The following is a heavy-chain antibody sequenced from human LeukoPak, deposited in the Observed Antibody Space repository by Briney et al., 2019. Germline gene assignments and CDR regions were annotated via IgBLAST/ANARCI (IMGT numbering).Heavy chain of an antibody. CDR3: AGESFDI. J-gene: IGHJ3*02. Sequence: GGSLRLSCAASGFTFSSYALDWVRQAPGKGLEWVAVISKDGNSQNYADSVKGRFTISRDNAKNTLYLQMNSLRPEDTAVYYCAGESFDIWGQGTTVTVSS. V-gene: IGHV3-30*04. CDR2: ISKDGNSQ. CDR1: GFTFSSYA.